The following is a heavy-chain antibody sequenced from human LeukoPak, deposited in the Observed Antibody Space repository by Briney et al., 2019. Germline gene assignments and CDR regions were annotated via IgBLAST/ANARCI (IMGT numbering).Heavy chain of an antibody. Sequence: SETLSLTCTVSGGSISNYYWSWIRQPPGKGLEWIGYIFYRGSTDYSPSLQSRVTISVDTSKNHLPLRLTSVTAADTAVYFCARGVVLGQDDAFDIWGRGTMVTVSS. CDR3: ARGVVLGQDDAFDI. D-gene: IGHD3/OR15-3a*01. CDR1: GGSISNYY. CDR2: IFYRGST. J-gene: IGHJ3*02. V-gene: IGHV4-59*12.